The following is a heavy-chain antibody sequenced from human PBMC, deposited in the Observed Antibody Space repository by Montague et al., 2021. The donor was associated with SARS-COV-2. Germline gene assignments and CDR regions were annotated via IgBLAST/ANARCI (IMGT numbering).Heavy chain of an antibody. CDR1: GGSISSSSYY. CDR2: IYYSGST. CDR3: ARGNRIAVAGTDFDY. J-gene: IGHJ4*02. V-gene: IGHV4-39*07. Sequence: SETLSLTCTVSGGSISSSSYYWDWLRQPPGKGLEWIGSIYYSGSTYYNPSLKSRVAISIDTSENQFSLKLSSVTAADTAVYYCARGNRIAVAGTDFDYWGQGTLVTVSS. D-gene: IGHD6-19*01.